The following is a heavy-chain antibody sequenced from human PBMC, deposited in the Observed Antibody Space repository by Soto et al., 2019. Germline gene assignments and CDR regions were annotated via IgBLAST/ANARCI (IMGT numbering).Heavy chain of an antibody. CDR2: ISGSGGTT. Sequence: GGSLRLSCAASGFTFSKYALSWVRQAPGKGLEWVSAISGSGGTTHYADSVKGRATISRDNSKDTVFLQMNSLRAEDTAVYSCAKYYYDRSGSPLAFDYWGQGTLVTV. CDR1: GFTFSKYA. V-gene: IGHV3-23*01. J-gene: IGHJ4*02. D-gene: IGHD3-22*01. CDR3: AKYYYDRSGSPLAFDY.